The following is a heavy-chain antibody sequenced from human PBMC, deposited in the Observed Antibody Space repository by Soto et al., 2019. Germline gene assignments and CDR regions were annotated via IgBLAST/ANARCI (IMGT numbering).Heavy chain of an antibody. Sequence: SGGSLRLSCAASGFTFSSYAMSWVRQAPGKGLEWVSAISGSGGSTYYADSVKGRFTISRDNSKNTLYLQMNSLRAEDTAVYYCAKDVDGDYFFDYWGQGTLVTVSS. J-gene: IGHJ4*02. D-gene: IGHD2-21*02. CDR1: GFTFSSYA. CDR3: AKDVDGDYFFDY. V-gene: IGHV3-23*01. CDR2: ISGSGGST.